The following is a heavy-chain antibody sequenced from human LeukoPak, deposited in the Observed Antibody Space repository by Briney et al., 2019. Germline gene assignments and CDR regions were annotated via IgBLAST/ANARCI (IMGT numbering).Heavy chain of an antibody. CDR3: ARDLLYAFDI. V-gene: IGHV3-48*02. Sequence: GGSLRLSCVASGFTFSSYSMNWVRQAPGKGLEWVSYIGISTSAMSYADSVKGRFTISRDNAKNSLYLQMNSLSDEDTAVYFCARDLLYAFDIWGQGTMVTVSS. CDR1: GFTFSSYS. CDR2: IGISTSAM. J-gene: IGHJ3*02.